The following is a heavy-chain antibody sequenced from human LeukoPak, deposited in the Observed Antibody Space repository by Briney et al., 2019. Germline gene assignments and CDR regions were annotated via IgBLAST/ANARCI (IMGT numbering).Heavy chain of an antibody. Sequence: ASVKVSCKASGYTFTSYYMHWVRQAPGQGLEWMGIINPSGGSTSYAQKFQGRVTMTRDTSTSTVYMELSSLRSEDTAVYYCARPRSTESGSYNWFDPWGQGTLVTVSS. CDR3: ARPRSTESGSYNWFDP. J-gene: IGHJ5*02. D-gene: IGHD1-26*01. CDR1: GYTFTSYY. CDR2: INPSGGST. V-gene: IGHV1-46*01.